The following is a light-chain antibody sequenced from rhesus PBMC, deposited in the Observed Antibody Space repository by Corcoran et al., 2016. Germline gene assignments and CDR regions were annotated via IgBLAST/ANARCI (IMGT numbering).Light chain of an antibody. CDR3: QQYNSAPRT. CDR2: KAS. Sequence: DIQMTQPPSSLSASVGDKVTITCHASQCISSCLAWYQRKPGKAPKLLIYKASRLQSGVPSRFSGSVSGTAFTLTISSLQPEDFATYYWQQYNSAPRTFGEGTKVEIK. CDR1: QCISSC. V-gene: IGKV1-21*01. J-gene: IGKJ4*01.